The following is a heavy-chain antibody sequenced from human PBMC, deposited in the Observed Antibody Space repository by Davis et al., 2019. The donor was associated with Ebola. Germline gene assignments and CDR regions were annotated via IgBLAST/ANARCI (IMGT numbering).Heavy chain of an antibody. J-gene: IGHJ4*02. CDR3: ARGGSGGYNFDY. Sequence: GGSLRLSCAASGFTFSTYGIHWVRQAPGKGLEWVTVIWYDGSNKYYADSVKGRFSISRDNSKNTLYLQMNSLRAEDTAVYYCARGGSGGYNFDYWGQGTLVTVSS. CDR2: IWYDGSNK. CDR1: GFTFSTYG. V-gene: IGHV3-33*01. D-gene: IGHD5-24*01.